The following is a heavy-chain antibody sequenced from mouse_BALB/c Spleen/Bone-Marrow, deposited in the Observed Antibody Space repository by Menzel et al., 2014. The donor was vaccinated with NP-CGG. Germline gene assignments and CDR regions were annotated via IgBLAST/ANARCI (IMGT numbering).Heavy chain of an antibody. Sequence: VQLKESGGGLVKPGGSLKLSCAASGFTFSSCAMSWVRQTPEKRLEWVATISSGGSYTYCLDSVKGRFTISRDNAKNTLYLQMSSLRSKDTAMYYCARAGRYDGNFDYRGQGPTPPVSS. V-gene: IGHV5-9-3*01. D-gene: IGHD2-14*01. CDR1: GFTFSSCA. CDR3: ARAGRYDGNFDY. CDR2: ISSGGSYT. J-gene: IGHJ2*01.